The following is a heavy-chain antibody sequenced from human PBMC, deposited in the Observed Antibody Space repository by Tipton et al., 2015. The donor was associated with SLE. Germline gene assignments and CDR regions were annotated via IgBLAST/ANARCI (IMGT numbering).Heavy chain of an antibody. D-gene: IGHD6-19*01. J-gene: IGHJ5*02. V-gene: IGHV4-39*01. CDR2: IYYSGST. CDR1: GGSISSSSYY. CDR3: ARPMGGYSSGWGNWFDP. Sequence: TLSLTCTVSGGSISSSSYYWDWIRQPPGKGLEWIGSIYYSGSTYYNPSLKSRVTISVDTSKNQFSLKLSSVTAADTAVYYCARPMGGYSSGWGNWFDPWGQGTLVTVSS.